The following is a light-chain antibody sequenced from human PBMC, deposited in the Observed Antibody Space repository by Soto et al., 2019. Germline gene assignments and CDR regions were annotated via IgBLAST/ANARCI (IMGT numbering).Light chain of an antibody. CDR1: QSVSSN. CDR3: QQYNNWPRT. CDR2: GAS. Sequence: EIVMTQSPPTLSVSPGERATLSCRASQSVSSNLAWYQQKPGQAPRLLLYGASTRATGIPARVSGSGSGTEFTLTISSLQAEDFAVYYCQQYNNWPRTFGQGTKLEIK. V-gene: IGKV3-15*01. J-gene: IGKJ2*01.